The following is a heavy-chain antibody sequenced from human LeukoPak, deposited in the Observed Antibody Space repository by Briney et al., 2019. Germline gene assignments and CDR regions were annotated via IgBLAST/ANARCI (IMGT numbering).Heavy chain of an antibody. Sequence: PSETLSLTCTVSDGSVSNYYCSWIRQAAVKGLEWIGRIHISGNTIYSPSLKSRVTMSVDTSKNQFSLKLSSVTAADTAVYYCARHGGAGYYYDSSGYYLPAYYYYYGMDVWGQGTTVTVSS. D-gene: IGHD3-22*01. CDR3: ARHGGAGYYYDSSGYYLPAYYYYYGMDV. CDR1: DGSVSNYY. CDR2: IHISGNT. V-gene: IGHV4-4*07. J-gene: IGHJ6*02.